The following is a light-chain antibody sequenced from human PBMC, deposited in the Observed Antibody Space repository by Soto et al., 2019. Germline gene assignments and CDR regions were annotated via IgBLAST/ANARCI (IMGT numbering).Light chain of an antibody. CDR1: SSDIGGNDF. V-gene: IGLV2-14*01. CDR2: EVN. Sequence: QSALTQPASVSGSPGQSITISFSGTSSDIGGNDFLSWYQQHTGKAPKLIICEVNNRPSGVSNRFSASKSGNTAYMTISGLQTEDEGDYYCMSHRTGDTLDFGTGTTLNVL. J-gene: IGLJ1*01. CDR3: MSHRTGDTLD.